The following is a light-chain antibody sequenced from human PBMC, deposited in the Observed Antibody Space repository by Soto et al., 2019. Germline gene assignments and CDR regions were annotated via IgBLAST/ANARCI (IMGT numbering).Light chain of an antibody. CDR2: DVI. CDR1: SSDVGGYNY. V-gene: IGLV2-11*01. CDR3: CSYAGSDTFV. J-gene: IGLJ1*01. Sequence: QSVLTQPRSVSGSPGQSVTISCTGTSSDVGGYNYVSWYQQHPGKAPEVIVYDVIKRPSGVPDRFSGSKSGNTASLTISGLQAEDEADYYCCSYAGSDTFVFGTGTKLTVL.